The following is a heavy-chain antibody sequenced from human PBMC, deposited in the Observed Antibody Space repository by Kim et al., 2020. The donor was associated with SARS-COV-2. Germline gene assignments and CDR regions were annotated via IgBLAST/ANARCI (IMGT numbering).Heavy chain of an antibody. Sequence: SETLSLTCAVYGGSFSGYYWSWIRQPPGKGLEWIGEINHSGSTNYNPSLKSRVTISVDTSKNQFSLKLSSVTAADTAVYYRARVWGIAAAGNNGTQYYYYYGMDVWGQGTTVTVSS. CDR3: ARVWGIAAAGNNGTQYYYYYGMDV. D-gene: IGHD6-13*01. CDR1: GGSFSGYY. V-gene: IGHV4-34*01. J-gene: IGHJ6*02. CDR2: INHSGST.